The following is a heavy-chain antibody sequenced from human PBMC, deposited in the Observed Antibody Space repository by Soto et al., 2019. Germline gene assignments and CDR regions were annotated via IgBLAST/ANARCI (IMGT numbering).Heavy chain of an antibody. V-gene: IGHV3-23*01. CDR2: VSGSGGFT. J-gene: IGHJ4*02. CDR1: GFTFSNQA. D-gene: IGHD3-22*01. Sequence: GGSLRLSCAASGFTFSNQAMNWVRQAPGKGLEWVSSVSGSGGFTYYADSVKGRFTISRDNSKNTLYLQMNSLRAEDTAIYYCAKVGEEDYYDSSGYFDYWGQGALVSVSS. CDR3: AKVGEEDYYDSSGYFDY.